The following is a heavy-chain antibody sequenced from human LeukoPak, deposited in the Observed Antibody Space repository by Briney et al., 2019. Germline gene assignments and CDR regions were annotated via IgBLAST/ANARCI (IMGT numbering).Heavy chain of an antibody. V-gene: IGHV3-11*04. D-gene: IGHD7-27*01. Sequence: GGSLRLSCAVSGFTFSDSHMTWIGQAPGKGLEWVSYISNSGSSISYADSVKGRFTTSRDNAKSSLYLQMNSLRAEDTAVYYCGRGHWGLDYWGQGALVTVSS. CDR2: ISNSGSSI. CDR1: GFTFSDSH. J-gene: IGHJ4*02. CDR3: GRGHWGLDY.